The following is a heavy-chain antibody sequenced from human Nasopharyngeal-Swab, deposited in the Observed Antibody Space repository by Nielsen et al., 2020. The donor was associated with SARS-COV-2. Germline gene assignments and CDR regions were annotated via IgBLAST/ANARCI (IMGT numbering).Heavy chain of an antibody. J-gene: IGHJ6*02. Sequence: GGSLRLSCAASGFTFSSYAMSWVRQAPGKGLEWVSAISGSGGSTYYADSVKGQFTISRDNSKNTLYLQMNSLTAEDTAVYYCARTIAAAGPYGMDVWGQGTTVTVSS. CDR1: GFTFSSYA. CDR3: ARTIAAAGPYGMDV. V-gene: IGHV3-23*01. CDR2: ISGSGGST. D-gene: IGHD6-13*01.